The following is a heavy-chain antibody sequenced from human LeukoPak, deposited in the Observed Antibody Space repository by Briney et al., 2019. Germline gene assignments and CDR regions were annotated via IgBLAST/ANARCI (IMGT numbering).Heavy chain of an antibody. D-gene: IGHD2-15*01. J-gene: IGHJ6*04. CDR1: GYTFTGYY. Sequence: ASVKVSCKASGYTFTGYYMHWVRQAPGQGLEWMGWINPNSGGTNYAQKFQGWVTMTRDTSISTAYMELSRLRSDDTAVYYCARGVYCSGGSCYSGYYYGMDVWGKGATVTVSS. V-gene: IGHV1-2*04. CDR2: INPNSGGT. CDR3: ARGVYCSGGSCYSGYYYGMDV.